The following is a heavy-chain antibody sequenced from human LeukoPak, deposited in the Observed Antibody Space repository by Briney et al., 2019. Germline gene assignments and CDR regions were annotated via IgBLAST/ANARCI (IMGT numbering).Heavy chain of an antibody. CDR3: AREFYYGSSGGMDV. CDR1: GGTFSSYA. Sequence: WASVKVSCKASGGTFSSYAISWVRQAPGQGLEWMGWISAYNGNTNYAQKLQGRVTMTTDTSTSTAYMELKSLRSDDTAVYYCAREFYYGSSGGMDVWGQGTTVTVSS. V-gene: IGHV1-18*01. D-gene: IGHD3-10*01. J-gene: IGHJ6*02. CDR2: ISAYNGNT.